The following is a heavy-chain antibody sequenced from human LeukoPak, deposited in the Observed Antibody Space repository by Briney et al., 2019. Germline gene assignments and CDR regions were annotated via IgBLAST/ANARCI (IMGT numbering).Heavy chain of an antibody. J-gene: IGHJ3*02. CDR3: PRQPPPRTMIADKGAFDI. CDR1: GYSFTTYW. D-gene: IGHD3-22*01. Sequence: GESLKISCKGSGYSFTTYWIGWVRQMPGKGLEWMGIIYPGDSDTRYSPSFQGQVTISADKSISTAYLQWSSLKASDTAMYYCPRQPPPRTMIADKGAFDIWGQGTMVTVSS. V-gene: IGHV5-51*01. CDR2: IYPGDSDT.